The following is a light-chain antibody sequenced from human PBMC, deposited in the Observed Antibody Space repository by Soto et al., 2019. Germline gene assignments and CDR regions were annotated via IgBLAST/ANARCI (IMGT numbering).Light chain of an antibody. V-gene: IGKV3-20*01. CDR2: DAS. Sequence: EIVLTQSPGTLSLSPGERATLSCRSSQSVSNNYLAWYQQKPGQAPRLLIHDASSRATGIPDRFSGSGSGTDFTFTISRLEPEDFAVYYCQQYGTSPRTFGQGTKVDIK. CDR3: QQYGTSPRT. CDR1: QSVSNNY. J-gene: IGKJ1*01.